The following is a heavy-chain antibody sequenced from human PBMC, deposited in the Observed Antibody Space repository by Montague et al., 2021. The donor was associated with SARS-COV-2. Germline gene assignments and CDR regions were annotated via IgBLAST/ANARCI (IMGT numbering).Heavy chain of an antibody. J-gene: IGHJ4*02. CDR3: ARGMIRGVTTPFDY. Sequence: SETLSLTCSIPSGSIISSGYYWGWIRQPPGKELEWIGNIYYSGTTYYNPSLQSRGTISVATSKNHLSLRLSSVTAADTAVYFCARGMIRGVTTPFDYWGQGSQVTVSS. CDR2: IYYSGTT. V-gene: IGHV4-39*02. D-gene: IGHD3-10*01. CDR1: SGSIISSGYY.